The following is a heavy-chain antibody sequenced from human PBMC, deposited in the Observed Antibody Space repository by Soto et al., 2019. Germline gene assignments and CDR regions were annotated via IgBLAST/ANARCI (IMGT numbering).Heavy chain of an antibody. CDR1: GFTFSSYA. J-gene: IGHJ6*02. V-gene: IGHV3-30-3*01. CDR3: TFAAAGDYYDYGMDV. D-gene: IGHD6-13*01. CDR2: ISYDGSNK. Sequence: QVQLVESGGGVVQPGRSLRLSCAASGFTFSSYAMHWVRQAPGKGLEWVAVISYDGSNKYYADSVKGRFTISRDNSKNTLYLQMNGLRAEDTAVYYSTFAAAGDYYDYGMDVWGQGTTVTVSS.